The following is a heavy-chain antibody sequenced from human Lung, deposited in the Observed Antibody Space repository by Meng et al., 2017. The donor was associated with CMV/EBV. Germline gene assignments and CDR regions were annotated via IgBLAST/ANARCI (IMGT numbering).Heavy chain of an antibody. CDR3: ARDATIFGVVDPYYYGMDV. J-gene: IGHJ6*02. CDR2: IYYSGST. CDR1: GGSISSSSYY. D-gene: IGHD3-3*01. Sequence: LRLSCTVSGGSISSSSYYWGWIRQPPGKGLEWIGSIYYSGSTYYNPSLKSRVTISVDTSKNQFSLKLSSVTAADTAVYYCARDATIFGVVDPYYYGMDVWGQGTTVTVSS. V-gene: IGHV4-39*02.